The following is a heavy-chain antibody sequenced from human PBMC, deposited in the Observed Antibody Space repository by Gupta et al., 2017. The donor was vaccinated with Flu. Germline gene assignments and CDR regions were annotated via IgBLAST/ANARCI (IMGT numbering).Heavy chain of an antibody. V-gene: IGHV3-48*03. Sequence: EVLLVESGGGLVQPGGSLRLSCTASGFDFNSYEMSWVRQAPGRGLEWVAFISSSAVTYYTDPVRGRFTISRDNANNLLYLQMSSLRGEDTAVYYCARGHLDNWGQGTLVTVSS. J-gene: IGHJ4*02. D-gene: IGHD3-3*02. CDR2: ISSSAVT. CDR3: ARGHLDN. CDR1: GFDFNSYE.